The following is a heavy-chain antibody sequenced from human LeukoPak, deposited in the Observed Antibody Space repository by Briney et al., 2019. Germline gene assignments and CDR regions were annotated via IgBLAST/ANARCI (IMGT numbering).Heavy chain of an antibody. V-gene: IGHV4-39*07. CDR1: GGSISSSSYY. D-gene: IGHD3-22*01. J-gene: IGHJ3*02. CDR3: AVYDRGAFDI. Sequence: SETLSLTCTVSGGSISSSSYYWGWIRQPPGKGLEWIGSIYYSGSTYYNPSLKSRVTISVDTSKNQFSLKLSSVTAADTAVYYCAVYDRGAFDIWGQGTMVTVSS. CDR2: IYYSGST.